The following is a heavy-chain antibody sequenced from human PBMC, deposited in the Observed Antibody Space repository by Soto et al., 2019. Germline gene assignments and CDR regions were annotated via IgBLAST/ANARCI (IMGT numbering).Heavy chain of an antibody. Sequence: SETLSLTCTVSGGSISSGDYYWSWIRQPPGKGLEWIGYIYYSGSTYYNPSLKSRVTISVDTSKNQFSLKLSSVTAADTAVYYCARYYYDSSGYYYGGYYFDYWGQGXLVTVSS. J-gene: IGHJ4*02. CDR3: ARYYYDSSGYYYGGYYFDY. CDR1: GGSISSGDYY. V-gene: IGHV4-30-4*01. D-gene: IGHD3-22*01. CDR2: IYYSGST.